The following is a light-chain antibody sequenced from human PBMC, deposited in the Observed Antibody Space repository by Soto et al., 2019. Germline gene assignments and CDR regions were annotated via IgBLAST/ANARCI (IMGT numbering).Light chain of an antibody. CDR1: QTVRNNY. J-gene: IGKJ4*01. Sequence: EFVLTQSPGTLSLSPGERATLSCRASQTVRNNYLAWYQQKPGQAPRLLIYDASSRATGIPDRFSGGGSGTDFTLTISRLEPEDFAVDYCQQFSSYPLTFGGGTNVEIK. CDR3: QQFSSYPLT. CDR2: DAS. V-gene: IGKV3-20*01.